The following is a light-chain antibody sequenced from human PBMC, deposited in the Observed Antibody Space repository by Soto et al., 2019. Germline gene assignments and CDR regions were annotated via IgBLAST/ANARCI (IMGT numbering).Light chain of an antibody. J-gene: IGKJ3*01. CDR1: QDISNY. Sequence: DIQMTQSPSSLSASVGDRVTITCQASQDISNYLNWYQQKPGKAPKLLIYDASNLETGVLSRFSGSGSGTDFTFTISSLQPEDIATYYCQQYDKLPIAFGPGTKVDIK. CDR3: QQYDKLPIA. V-gene: IGKV1-33*01. CDR2: DAS.